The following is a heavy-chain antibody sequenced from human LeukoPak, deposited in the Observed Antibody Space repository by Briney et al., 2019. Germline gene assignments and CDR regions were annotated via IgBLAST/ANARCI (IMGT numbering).Heavy chain of an antibody. D-gene: IGHD4-17*01. CDR1: GFTFSSYT. J-gene: IGHJ4*02. V-gene: IGHV3-23*01. CDR3: AKERQTGDYFTSDY. CDR2: INNRGSST. Sequence: GGTLRLSCAASGFTFSSYTMSWVRQAPGEGLEWLSAINNRGSSTYYAGSVKDRFTISRDNSENTLYLQMNSLTVDDTAVYFCAKERQTGDYFTSDYWGQGTLVTVSS.